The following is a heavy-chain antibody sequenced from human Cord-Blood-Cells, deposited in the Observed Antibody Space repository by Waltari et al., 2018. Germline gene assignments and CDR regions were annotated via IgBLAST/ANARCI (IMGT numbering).Heavy chain of an antibody. Sequence: QVQLQQWGAGLLKPSETLSLTCAVYGGSFSGYYWSWICQPPGKGLEWIGEINHSGSTNYNPSLKSRVTISVDTSKNQFSLKLSSVTAADTAVYYCAASSSPGYFDYWGQGTLVTVSS. D-gene: IGHD6-6*01. V-gene: IGHV4-34*01. CDR3: AASSSPGYFDY. J-gene: IGHJ4*02. CDR2: INHSGST. CDR1: GGSFSGYY.